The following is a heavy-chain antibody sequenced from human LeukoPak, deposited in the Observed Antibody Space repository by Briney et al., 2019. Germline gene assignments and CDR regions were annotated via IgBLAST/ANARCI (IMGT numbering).Heavy chain of an antibody. CDR2: INPSSGVR. V-gene: IGHV1-2*02. CDR3: ARNRYCSSASCPRDYMDV. J-gene: IGHJ6*03. D-gene: IGHD2-2*01. Sequence: ASVKVSCKASGYTFIGNYIHWVRQAPGQGLEWMGWINPSSGVRKYAQKFQGRVTMTRDTSISTAYMDPSNLKSDNTAVYFCARNRYCSSASCPRDYMDVWGKGTTVTVSS. CDR1: GYTFIGNY.